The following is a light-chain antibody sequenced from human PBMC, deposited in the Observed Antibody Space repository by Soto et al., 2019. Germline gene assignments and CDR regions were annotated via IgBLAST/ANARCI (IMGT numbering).Light chain of an antibody. CDR3: QQYNSYSPT. CDR1: QSLSVW. CDR2: KAS. J-gene: IGKJ1*01. Sequence: DIQMTQSPSTLSASVGDRVTITCRASQSLSVWLAWYQQKAGKAPNRLIYKASRLESGVPSRFSGSGSETEFTLPISGLQPGDSATYYCQQYNSYSPTFGQGTKVDIK. V-gene: IGKV1-5*03.